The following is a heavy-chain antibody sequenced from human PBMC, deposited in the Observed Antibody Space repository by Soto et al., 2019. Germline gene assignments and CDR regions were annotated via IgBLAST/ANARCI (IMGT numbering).Heavy chain of an antibody. CDR2: IYYSGST. CDR3: ARLRSGSYYTPEYFQH. J-gene: IGHJ1*01. Sequence: SETLSLTCTVAGVSMSSSSYYWGWIRQPPGKGLEWIGSIYYSGSTYYNPSLKSRVTISVDPSKNQFSLNLSSVTAADTAVYYCARLRSGSYYTPEYFQHWGQGTLVTVSS. D-gene: IGHD1-26*01. V-gene: IGHV4-39*01. CDR1: GVSMSSSSYY.